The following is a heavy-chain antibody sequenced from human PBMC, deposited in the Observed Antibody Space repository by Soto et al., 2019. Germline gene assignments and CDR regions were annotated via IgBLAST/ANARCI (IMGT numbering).Heavy chain of an antibody. V-gene: IGHV1-18*01. CDR3: VRAGTPIDS. D-gene: IGHD3-10*01. CDR2: ISAYNGNT. CDR1: TFTNFG. J-gene: IGHJ4*02. Sequence: TFTNFGISWVRQAPGQGLEWMGGISAYNGNTQYAQNFQGRVTMTTDTSTSTTSMALGSLTSDGTAVYYCVRAGTPIDSWGQGTLVPVPS.